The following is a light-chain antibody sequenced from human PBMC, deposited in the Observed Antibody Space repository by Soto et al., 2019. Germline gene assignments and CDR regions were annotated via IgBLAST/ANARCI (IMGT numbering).Light chain of an antibody. V-gene: IGLV2-14*01. CDR3: SSYTSSSTVV. CDR2: DVS. J-gene: IGLJ2*01. Sequence: QSALTQPASVSGSPGQSITISCTGTSSDVGGYNYVSWYQQHPGKAPKLMIYDVSNRPSGVSNRFSGSKSGNTASLTISGLQAEYEADYYCSSYTSSSTVVFGGGTKLTFL. CDR1: SSDVGGYNY.